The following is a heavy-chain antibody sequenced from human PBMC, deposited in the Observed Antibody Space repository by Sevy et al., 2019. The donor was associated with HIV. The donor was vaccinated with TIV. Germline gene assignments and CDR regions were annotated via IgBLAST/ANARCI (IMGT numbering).Heavy chain of an antibody. CDR1: GFTFNIYG. CDR3: ARKMELLVPDY. V-gene: IGHV3-30*02. Sequence: GGSLRLSCAASGFTFNIYGMHWVRQAPGKGLEWVAFVRYLGDKKFYADSVKGRFTISRDNAKNSLYLQMNSLRAEDTAVYYCARKMELLVPDYWGQGTLVTVSS. J-gene: IGHJ4*02. CDR2: VRYLGDKK. D-gene: IGHD2-21*02.